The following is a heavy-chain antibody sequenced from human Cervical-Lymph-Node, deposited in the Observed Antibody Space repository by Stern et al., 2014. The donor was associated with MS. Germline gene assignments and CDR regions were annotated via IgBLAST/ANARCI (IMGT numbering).Heavy chain of an antibody. CDR3: ARGELKEGLVRGMYV. V-gene: IGHV1-69*01. J-gene: IGHJ6*02. CDR2: KIPTFGTA. CDR1: GGTFSSYA. Sequence: LGQSGAEVKKPGSSVQVSCKASGGTFSSYAISWVRQAHGQGLELKEGKIPTFGTANYAQKCQGRVTITADESTSTAYMELSSLRSEDTAVYYCARGELKEGLVRGMYVRGQGTTVTVSS. D-gene: IGHD1-26*01.